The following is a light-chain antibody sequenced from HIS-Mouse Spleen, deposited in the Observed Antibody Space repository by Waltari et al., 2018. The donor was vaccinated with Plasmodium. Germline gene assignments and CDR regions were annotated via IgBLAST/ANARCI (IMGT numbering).Light chain of an antibody. J-gene: IGKJ3*01. CDR1: QDISNY. CDR3: QQYDNLPPLFT. Sequence: DMQMPQSPSSLSAAVGDRVTITCQPSQDISNYLTWYQHQPGKAPKLLIYDASNLETGVPSMFSGSGSGTDFTFTISSLQHEDIATYYCQQYDNLPPLFTFGPGTKVDIK. V-gene: IGKV1-33*01. CDR2: DAS.